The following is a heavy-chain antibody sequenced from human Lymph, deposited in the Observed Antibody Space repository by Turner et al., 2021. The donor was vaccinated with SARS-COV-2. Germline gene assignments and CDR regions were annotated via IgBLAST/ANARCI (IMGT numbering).Heavy chain of an antibody. D-gene: IGHD2-8*01. J-gene: IGHJ1*01. V-gene: IGHV3-33*01. Sequence: QVELVESGVVVVQPGRSLRLSCASSGFTFSNYGMHWVRQAPGKGLEWVAVIWYDGSNKYYADSVKGRFTISRDNSKNTLYLQMNSLRAEDTAVYYCARDLPLYGTNSDEYFQHWGQGTLVTVSS. CDR3: ARDLPLYGTNSDEYFQH. CDR2: IWYDGSNK. CDR1: GFTFSNYG.